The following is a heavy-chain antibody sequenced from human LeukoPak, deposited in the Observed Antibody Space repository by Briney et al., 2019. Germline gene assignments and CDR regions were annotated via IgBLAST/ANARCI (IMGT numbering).Heavy chain of an antibody. V-gene: IGHV3-23*01. D-gene: IGHD6-19*01. CDR2: ITGSGSST. CDR1: GFTFSSYA. J-gene: IGHJ4*02. CDR3: AKKSVDDTPPLH. Sequence: PGGSLRLSCAATGFTFSSYAMSWVRQAPGKGLEWVSGITGSGSSTYYADSVKGRFTISRDNSKNMLYLQMNSLRAEDTAVYYCAKKSVDDTPPLHWGQGTLVTVSS.